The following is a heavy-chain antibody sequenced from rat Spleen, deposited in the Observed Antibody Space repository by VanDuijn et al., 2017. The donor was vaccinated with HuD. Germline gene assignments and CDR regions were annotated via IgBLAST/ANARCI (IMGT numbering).Heavy chain of an antibody. V-gene: IGHV5-20*01. Sequence: EVQLVESGGGLVQPGRSLKLSCAASGFTFNDYYLAWVRQAPTKGLEWVASINYDGGSTYYRDSVKGRFTISRDNAKSSLYLQMDSLRSEDTATYYCTRDRILRSTGFDHWGQGVMVTVSS. CDR3: TRDRILRSTGFDH. D-gene: IGHD1-6*01. J-gene: IGHJ2*01. CDR2: INYDGGST. CDR1: GFTFNDYY.